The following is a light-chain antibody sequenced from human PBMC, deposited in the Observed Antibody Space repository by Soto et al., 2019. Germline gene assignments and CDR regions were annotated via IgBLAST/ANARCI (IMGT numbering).Light chain of an antibody. Sequence: EIVLTQSPGTLSLSPGERATLSCRSSQSVTSSYLAWYQQKPGQAPRLLIYDASSRATGIPDRFSGSGSGTDFTLTISRLEPEDFAVFYCHQSGIPPTFGQVTKVEIK. J-gene: IGKJ1*01. V-gene: IGKV3-20*01. CDR3: HQSGIPPT. CDR1: QSVTSSY. CDR2: DAS.